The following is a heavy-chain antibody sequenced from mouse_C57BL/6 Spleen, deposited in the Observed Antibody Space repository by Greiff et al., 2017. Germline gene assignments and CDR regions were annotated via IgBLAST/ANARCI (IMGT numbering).Heavy chain of an antibody. V-gene: IGHV1-82*01. CDR1: GYAFSSSW. Sequence: VKLQESGPELVKPGASVKISCKASGYAFSSSWMNWVKQRPGKGLEWIGRIYPGDGDTNYNGKFKGKATLTADKSSSTAYMQLSSLTSEDSAVYFCARSVDGYYFDYWGQGTTLTVSS. J-gene: IGHJ2*01. CDR3: ARSVDGYYFDY. CDR2: IYPGDGDT. D-gene: IGHD2-3*01.